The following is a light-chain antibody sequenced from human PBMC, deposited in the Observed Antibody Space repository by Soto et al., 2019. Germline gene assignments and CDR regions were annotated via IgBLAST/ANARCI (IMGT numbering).Light chain of an antibody. Sequence: QSALTQPRSVSGSPGQSVTISCTGTSSDVGGYNHVSWYQQHPGKAPKIMIYDVTKRPSGVPDRFSGSKSGNTASLTISGLQAEDEADYYCCSYAGSYTFYFFGTGTKVTVL. CDR2: DVT. CDR3: CSYAGSYTFYF. CDR1: SSDVGGYNH. J-gene: IGLJ1*01. V-gene: IGLV2-11*01.